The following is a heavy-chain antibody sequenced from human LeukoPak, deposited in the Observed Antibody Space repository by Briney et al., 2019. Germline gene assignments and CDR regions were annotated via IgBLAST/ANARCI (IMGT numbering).Heavy chain of an antibody. CDR2: IWFDGNNK. Sequence: PGGSLRLSCAASGFTFSSYAMHWVRQAPGKGLEWVALIWFDGNNKYYADSVKGRFTVSRDNSKNTLYLQMNSLRAEDTAVYYCARDLAAGEHFYFDLWGRGALVTVSS. CDR1: GFTFSSYA. V-gene: IGHV3-33*08. CDR3: ARDLAAGEHFYFDL. D-gene: IGHD7-27*01. J-gene: IGHJ2*01.